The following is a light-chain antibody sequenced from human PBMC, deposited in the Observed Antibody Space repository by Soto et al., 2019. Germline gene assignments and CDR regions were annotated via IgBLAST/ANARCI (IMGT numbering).Light chain of an antibody. CDR3: QQHGSASWT. J-gene: IGKJ1*01. CDR1: QSVSSSY. V-gene: IGKV3-20*01. CDR2: GAS. Sequence: EIVLTQSPGTLSLSPGERATLSCRASQSVSSSYLAWYQQKPGQAPRLLIYGASSRATGIPDRFSGSGSETDFCLTISRLEPEDFAVYYCQQHGSASWTFGQGTKVEIK.